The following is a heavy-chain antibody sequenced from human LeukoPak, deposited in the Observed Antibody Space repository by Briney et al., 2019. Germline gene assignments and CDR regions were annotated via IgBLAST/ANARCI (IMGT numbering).Heavy chain of an antibody. Sequence: PSETLSLTCTVSSGSISTSNYYWGWVRQPPGKALEWIGNIFYSGSTYYSPSLKSRVTISLDTSRNQFSLKLNSVTAADTAVYYCARRAGDYSHPYDYWGQGTLVTVSS. V-gene: IGHV4-39*07. CDR2: IFYSGST. D-gene: IGHD3-22*01. J-gene: IGHJ4*02. CDR1: SGSISTSNYY. CDR3: ARRAGDYSHPYDY.